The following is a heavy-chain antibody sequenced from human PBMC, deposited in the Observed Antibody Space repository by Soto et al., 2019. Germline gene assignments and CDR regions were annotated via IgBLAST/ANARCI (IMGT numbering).Heavy chain of an antibody. V-gene: IGHV2-26*01. Sequence: GPTVADSTAPLTLTCTDTDFSLSNPRMGVSWIRQPPGKALEWLAHIFSNDEKSYSTSLKSRLTISRDTSKSQVVLTMTNMDPVDTATYYCARIQRISMIVVSKPYFDYWGQGALVTVSS. CDR3: ARIQRISMIVVSKPYFDY. D-gene: IGHD3-22*01. J-gene: IGHJ4*02. CDR2: IFSNDEK. CDR1: DFSLSNPRMG.